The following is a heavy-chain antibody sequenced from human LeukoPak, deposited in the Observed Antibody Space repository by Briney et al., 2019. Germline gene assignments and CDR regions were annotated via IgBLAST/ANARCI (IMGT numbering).Heavy chain of an antibody. J-gene: IGHJ3*02. Sequence: GGSLRLSCAASGFTFSSYAMHRVRQAPGKGLGWVAVISYDGSNKYYADSMKGRFTISRDNSKNTLYLQMNSLRAEDTAVYYCARDFRYSSGWYEGGDAFDIWGQGTMVTVSS. CDR2: ISYDGSNK. CDR1: GFTFSSYA. D-gene: IGHD6-19*01. V-gene: IGHV3-30-3*01. CDR3: ARDFRYSSGWYEGGDAFDI.